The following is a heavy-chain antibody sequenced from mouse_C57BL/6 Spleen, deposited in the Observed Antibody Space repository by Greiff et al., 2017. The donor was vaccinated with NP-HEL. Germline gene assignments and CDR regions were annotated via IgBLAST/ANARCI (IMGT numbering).Heavy chain of an antibody. CDR1: GYSITSGYY. D-gene: IGHD2-4*01. CDR2: ISYDGSN. V-gene: IGHV3-6*01. Sequence: DVKLQESGPGLVKPSQSLSLTCSVTGYSITSGYYWNWIRQFPGNKLEWMGYISYDGSNNYNPSLKNRISITRDTSKNQFFLKLNSVTTEDTATYYCARGYDYDVGYFDYWGQGTTLTVSS. J-gene: IGHJ2*01. CDR3: ARGYDYDVGYFDY.